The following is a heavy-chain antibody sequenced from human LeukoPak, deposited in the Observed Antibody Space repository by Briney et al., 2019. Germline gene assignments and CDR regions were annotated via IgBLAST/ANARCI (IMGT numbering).Heavy chain of an antibody. V-gene: IGHV3-30*02. J-gene: IGHJ4*02. D-gene: IGHD1-20*01. Sequence: GGSLRLSCAASGFTFSSDGIHWVRQAPGKGLEWVAFVSNNGIDKHYGDSVQGWFSISRDNSNNTLYLEMKSPRVEDTAMYYCAKGITRDSYYLDYWGQGTLVTVSS. CDR2: VSNNGIDK. CDR1: GFTFSSDG. CDR3: AKGITRDSYYLDY.